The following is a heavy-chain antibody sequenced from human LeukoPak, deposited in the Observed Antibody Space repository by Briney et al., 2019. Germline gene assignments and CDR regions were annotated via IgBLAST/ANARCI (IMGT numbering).Heavy chain of an antibody. J-gene: IGHJ5*02. CDR2: IYSGGNT. CDR3: ARTTVDSSGYLEIA. CDR1: GFTVSSNY. Sequence: GGSLRLSCAASGFTVSSNYMSWVRQAPGKGLEWVSIIYSGGNTYYADSVKGRFTISRDNSKNTLYLQMNSLRAEDTAVYYCARTTVDSSGYLEIAWGQGTLVTVSS. V-gene: IGHV3-53*01. D-gene: IGHD3-22*01.